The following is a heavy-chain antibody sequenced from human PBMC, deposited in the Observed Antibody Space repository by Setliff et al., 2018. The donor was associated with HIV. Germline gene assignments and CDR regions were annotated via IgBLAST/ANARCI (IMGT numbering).Heavy chain of an antibody. CDR2: IYVHGSA. J-gene: IGHJ4*02. CDR1: GASISNFY. D-gene: IGHD6-19*01. V-gene: IGHV4-59*08. Sequence: SETLSLTCTVSGASISNFYWSWIRQSPGKGLEWIGHIYVHGSALYNPSLKSRVTLSVDTSKNQFSLKLSSVTAADTAVYFCARRFEQWLAFDYWGQGTLVTVSS. CDR3: ARRFEQWLAFDY.